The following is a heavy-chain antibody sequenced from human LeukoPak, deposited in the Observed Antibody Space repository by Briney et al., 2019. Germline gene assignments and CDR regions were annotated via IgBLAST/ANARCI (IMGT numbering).Heavy chain of an antibody. V-gene: IGHV1-69*13. CDR2: IIPIFGTA. CDR3: ASGRWLQYPFGY. CDR1: GGTFSSYA. Sequence: GASVKVSCKASGGTFSSYAISWVRQAPGQGLEWMGGIIPIFGTANYAQEFQGRVTITADESTSTAYMELSSLRSEDTAVYYCASGRWLQYPFGYWGQGTLVTVSS. D-gene: IGHD5-24*01. J-gene: IGHJ4*02.